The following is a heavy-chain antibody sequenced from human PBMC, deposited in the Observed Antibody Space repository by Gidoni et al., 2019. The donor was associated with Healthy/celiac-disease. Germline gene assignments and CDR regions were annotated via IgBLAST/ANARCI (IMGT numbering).Heavy chain of an antibody. CDR1: GGPFSSSNW. CDR2: IYHSGCT. J-gene: IGHJ5*02. CDR3: ARVRRDGYNPRFDP. V-gene: IGHV4-4*02. Sequence: QVQLQESGHGLVNPSGTLSITCAASGGPFSSSNWWCRVRQPPGKGLAWIGEIYHSGCTNYNPSLKSRVTISVDKSKNQFSLKLSSVTAADTAVYYCARVRRDGYNPRFDPWGQGTLVTVSS. D-gene: IGHD5-12*01.